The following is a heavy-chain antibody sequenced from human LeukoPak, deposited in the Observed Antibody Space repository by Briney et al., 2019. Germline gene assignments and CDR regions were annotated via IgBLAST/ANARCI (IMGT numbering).Heavy chain of an antibody. V-gene: IGHV3-23*01. CDR3: ARSLLRFGPPPRPLDY. Sequence: GGSLRLSCAASGFTFSSSAMSWVRQAPGKGLEWVSAISNNGGYTYYADSVRGRFTISSDDSKNMLYLQMSSLRAEDTAVYYCARSLLRFGPPPRPLDYWGQGTLVTVSS. J-gene: IGHJ4*02. D-gene: IGHD3-3*01. CDR1: GFTFSSSA. CDR2: ISNNGGYT.